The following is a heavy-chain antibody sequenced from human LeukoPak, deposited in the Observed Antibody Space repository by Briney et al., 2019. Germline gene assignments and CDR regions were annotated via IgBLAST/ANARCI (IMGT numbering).Heavy chain of an antibody. J-gene: IGHJ4*02. CDR1: GFTFSSYA. CDR2: ISGSGGST. CDR3: AKDATQSFIVVVPADY. D-gene: IGHD2-2*01. V-gene: IGHV3-23*01. Sequence: GGSLRLSCAASGFTFSSYAMSWVRQAPGKGLKWVSAISGSGGSTYYADSVKGRFTISRDNSKNTLYLQMNRLRAEDTAVYYCAKDATQSFIVVVPADYWGQGTLVTVSS.